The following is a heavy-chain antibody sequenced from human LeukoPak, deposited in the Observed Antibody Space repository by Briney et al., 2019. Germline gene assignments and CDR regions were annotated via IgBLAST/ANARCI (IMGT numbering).Heavy chain of an antibody. CDR1: GGPISSGDDY. J-gene: IGHJ3*02. Sequence: SETLSVTCTVSGGPISSGDDYWSWIRQPPGKGLEWIGYIYYSGSTYYNPSLKSRVTISIQTSKNQFSLKLSSVTAADTAVYYCARPLIVGSKGAFDIWGQGTMVTVSS. D-gene: IGHD3-22*01. V-gene: IGHV4-30-4*01. CDR3: ARPLIVGSKGAFDI. CDR2: IYYSGST.